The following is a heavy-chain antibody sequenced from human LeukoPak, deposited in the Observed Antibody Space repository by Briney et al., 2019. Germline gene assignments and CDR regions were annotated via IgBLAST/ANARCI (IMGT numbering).Heavy chain of an antibody. Sequence: SGGSLRLSCVASGFTLRNYAMSWVRQAPGKGLEWVSSLSGGGGSRYYADSVTGRFTISRDNSKNTLHLQMNSLRAEDTAIYYCAKNSDSAADFDYWGQGTLVTVSS. CDR1: GFTLRNYA. J-gene: IGHJ4*02. CDR3: AKNSDSAADFDY. CDR2: LSGGGGSR. D-gene: IGHD1-26*01. V-gene: IGHV3-23*01.